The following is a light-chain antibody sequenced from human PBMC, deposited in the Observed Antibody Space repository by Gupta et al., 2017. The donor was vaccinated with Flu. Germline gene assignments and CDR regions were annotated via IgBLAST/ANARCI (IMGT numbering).Light chain of an antibody. CDR3: QSYDSDNHLV. CDR2: EDN. Sequence: NSMLTQPHSVSESPGKTVTISCTRRSVSIASNNGQWNHQRPGSAHATGIWEDNQRSSGVPDRFAGSIDTSSNPASPTISGLKTEDGVYYDCQSYDSDNHLVFGGGTKLTVL. V-gene: IGLV6-57*03. J-gene: IGLJ2*01. CDR1: SVSIASNN.